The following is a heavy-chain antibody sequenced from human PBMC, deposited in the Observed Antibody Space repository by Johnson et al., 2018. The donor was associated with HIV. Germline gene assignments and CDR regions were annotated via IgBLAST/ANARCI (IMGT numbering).Heavy chain of an antibody. Sequence: QLVESGGGVVQPGRSLRLSCAASGFTFSSYAMHWVRQAPGKGLEWVAVISYDGSNKYYADSVKGRFTISRDNSKNTLYLQMNSRRAEDTAVYYCARAGGSDAFDIWGQGTMVTVSS. V-gene: IGHV3-30-3*01. CDR3: ARAGGSDAFDI. CDR2: ISYDGSNK. J-gene: IGHJ3*02. CDR1: GFTFSSYA.